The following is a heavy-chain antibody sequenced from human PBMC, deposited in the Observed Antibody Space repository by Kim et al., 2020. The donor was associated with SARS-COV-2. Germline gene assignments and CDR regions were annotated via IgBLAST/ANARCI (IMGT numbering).Heavy chain of an antibody. J-gene: IGHJ6*02. Sequence: GGSLRLSCTASGFTFGDYAMSWFRQAPGKGLEWVGFIRSKAYGGTTEYAASVKGRFTISRDDSKSIAYLQMNSLKTEDTAVYYCTRATDIVVVPAALWDSDRNYGMDVWGQGTTVTVSS. CDR3: TRATDIVVVPAALWDSDRNYGMDV. V-gene: IGHV3-49*03. CDR1: GFTFGDYA. D-gene: IGHD2-2*01. CDR2: IRSKAYGGTT.